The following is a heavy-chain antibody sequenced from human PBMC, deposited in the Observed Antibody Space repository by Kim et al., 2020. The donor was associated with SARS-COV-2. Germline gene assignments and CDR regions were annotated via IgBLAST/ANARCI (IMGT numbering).Heavy chain of an antibody. D-gene: IGHD1-26*01. CDR3: ARAGSGLKYFDF. J-gene: IGHJ4*02. Sequence: EVEAGKGRCSISRDNAKKSRGLQMNSLRAEDTAVYYCARAGSGLKYFDFWGQGTLVTVSS. V-gene: IGHV3-7*03.